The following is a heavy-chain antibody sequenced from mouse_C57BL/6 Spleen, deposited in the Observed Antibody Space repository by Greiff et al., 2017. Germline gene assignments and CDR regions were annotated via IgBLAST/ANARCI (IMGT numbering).Heavy chain of an antibody. J-gene: IGHJ2*01. D-gene: IGHD3-1*01. CDR3: EIGGNAPSFDY. CDR1: GYTFTSYW. Sequence: VQLQQPGAELVMPGASVKLSCKASGYTFTSYWMHWVKQRPGQGLEWIGEIDPSDSYTNYNQKFKGKSTLTEDKSSSTAYMQLSHLTSEDSAVYSCEIGGNAPSFDYWGQGTTLTVSS. V-gene: IGHV1-69*01. CDR2: IDPSDSYT.